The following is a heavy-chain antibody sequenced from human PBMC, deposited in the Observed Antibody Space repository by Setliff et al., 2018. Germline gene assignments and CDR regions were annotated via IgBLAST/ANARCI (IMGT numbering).Heavy chain of an antibody. J-gene: IGHJ6*03. CDR1: GYTFTSYD. D-gene: IGHD2-2*01. CDR3: ARGPGYCSSTSCYDPDYYYYYMDV. CDR2: MNPNSGNT. Sequence: ASVKVSCKASGYTFTSYDINWVRQATGQGLEWMGWMNPNSGNTGYAQKFQGRVTMTRNTSISTAYMELSSPGSEDTAVYYCARGPGYCSSTSCYDPDYYYYYMDVWGKGTTVTVSS. V-gene: IGHV1-8*02.